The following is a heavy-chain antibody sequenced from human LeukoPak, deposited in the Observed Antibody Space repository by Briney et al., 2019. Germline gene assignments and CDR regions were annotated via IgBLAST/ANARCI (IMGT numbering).Heavy chain of an antibody. Sequence: GESLKISCKGSGYSFTSYWIGWVRQMPGKGLEWMGIIYPGDSDTRYSPSFQGQVTISADKSISTAYLQWCSLKASDTAMYYCARVRYYGSGSYYAYYFDYWGQGTLVTVSS. CDR1: GYSFTSYW. D-gene: IGHD3-10*01. CDR2: IYPGDSDT. V-gene: IGHV5-51*01. CDR3: ARVRYYGSGSYYAYYFDY. J-gene: IGHJ4*02.